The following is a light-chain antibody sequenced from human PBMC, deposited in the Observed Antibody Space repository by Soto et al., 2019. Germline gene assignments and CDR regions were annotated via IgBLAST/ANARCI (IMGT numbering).Light chain of an antibody. CDR2: GAS. CDR1: QSIGTS. J-gene: IGKJ4*01. V-gene: IGKV1-39*01. CDR3: QQTYSVPLS. Sequence: DIQMTQSPSSLSASVGDRLTISCRASQSIGTSLNWFQQKPGEAPKFLIYGASSLQSGVPSRFSGSGSGTDFTLTISSVQPEDFATYFCQQTYSVPLSFGGGTKVEIK.